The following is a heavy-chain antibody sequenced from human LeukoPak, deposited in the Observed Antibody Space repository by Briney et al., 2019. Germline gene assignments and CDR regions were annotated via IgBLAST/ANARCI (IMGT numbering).Heavy chain of an antibody. D-gene: IGHD1-26*01. Sequence: GGSLRLSCAASGFTFSSYSMNWVRQAPGKGLEWVSSISSSSSYIYYADSVKGRFTVSRDNAKNSLYLQMNSLRAEDTAVYYCARDRSGSSWGFYVYWGQGTLVTVSS. CDR2: ISSSSSYI. J-gene: IGHJ4*02. CDR1: GFTFSSYS. V-gene: IGHV3-21*01. CDR3: ARDRSGSSWGFYVY.